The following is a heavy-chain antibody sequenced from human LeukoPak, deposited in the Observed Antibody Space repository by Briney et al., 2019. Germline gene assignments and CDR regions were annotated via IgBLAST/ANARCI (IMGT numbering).Heavy chain of an antibody. J-gene: IGHJ6*02. CDR3: ARTKHGVYGMDV. V-gene: IGHV3-21*01. CDR1: GFTFSSYS. CDR2: ISSSSSYI. D-gene: IGHD3-16*01. Sequence: GGSLRLSCAASGFTFSSYSMNWVRQAPGKGLGWVSSISSSSSYIYYADSVKGRFTISRDNAKKPLYLQMNSMRAEDTAVYYCARTKHGVYGMDVWGQGNPGHRLL.